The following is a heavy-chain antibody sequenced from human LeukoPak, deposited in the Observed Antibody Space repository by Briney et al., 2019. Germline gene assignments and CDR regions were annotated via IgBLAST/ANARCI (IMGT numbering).Heavy chain of an antibody. CDR3: ARDRYYDILTGYYLLMDY. V-gene: IGHV1-18*01. CDR2: ISAYNGNT. Sequence: ASVKVSCKASGYTFTDYGISWVRQAPGQGLEWMGWISAYNGNTNYAQKLQGRVTMTTNTSTSTAYMELRSLRSDDTAVYYCARDRYYDILTGYYLLMDYWGQGTLVTVSS. CDR1: GYTFTDYG. D-gene: IGHD3-9*01. J-gene: IGHJ4*02.